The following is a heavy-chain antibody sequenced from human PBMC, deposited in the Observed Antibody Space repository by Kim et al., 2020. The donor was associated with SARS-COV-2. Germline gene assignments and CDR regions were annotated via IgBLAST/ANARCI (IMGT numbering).Heavy chain of an antibody. J-gene: IGHJ6*03. Sequence: SETLSLTCNVFGASIGSDYWSWIRQPPGGGLEWIGYISHSGTSVYNPSLKSRVTLSVDTSKIKFSMKMTSVTAADTATSYCARGGAGVAGSFYFYQYLDV. V-gene: IGHV4-59*12. CDR2: ISHSGTS. CDR1: GASIGSDY. D-gene: IGHD3-3*01. CDR3: ARGGAGVAGSFYFYQYLDV.